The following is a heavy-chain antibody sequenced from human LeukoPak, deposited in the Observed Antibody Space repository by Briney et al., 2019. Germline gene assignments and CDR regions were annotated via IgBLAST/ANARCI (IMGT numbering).Heavy chain of an antibody. V-gene: IGHV3-30*02. CDR2: IRYDGSNK. D-gene: IGHD2-21*01. CDR3: AKDRVVVVIARPLPDPHRGYYYYYMDV. Sequence: GGSLRLTCAASGFTFSSYGMHWVRQAPGKGLEWVAFIRYDGSNKYYADSVKGRFTISRDNSKNTLYLQMNSLRAEDTAVYYCAKDRVVVVIARPLPDPHRGYYYYYMDVWGKGTTVTVSS. CDR1: GFTFSSYG. J-gene: IGHJ6*03.